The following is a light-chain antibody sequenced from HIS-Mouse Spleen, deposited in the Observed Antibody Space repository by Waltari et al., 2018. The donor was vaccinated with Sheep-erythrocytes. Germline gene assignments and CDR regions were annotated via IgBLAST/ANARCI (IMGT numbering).Light chain of an antibody. J-gene: IGKJ4*01. Sequence: DIQMTQSPSSLSASVGDRVTITCPASQDISNYLNWDQQKPGKAPKLLIYDASNLETGVPSRFSGSGSGTDFTFTISSLQPEDIATYYCQQYDNLPLTFGGGTKVEIK. CDR2: DAS. V-gene: IGKV1-33*01. CDR3: QQYDNLPLT. CDR1: QDISNY.